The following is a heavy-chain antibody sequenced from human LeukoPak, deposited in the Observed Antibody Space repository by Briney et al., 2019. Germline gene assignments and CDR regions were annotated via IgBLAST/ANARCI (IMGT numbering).Heavy chain of an antibody. V-gene: IGHV4-59*12. CDR2: IYYSGST. D-gene: IGHD3-22*01. Sequence: SETLSLTCTVSGGSISSYYWSWIRQPPGKGLEWIGYIYYSGSTNYNPSLKSRVTISVDMSKNQFSLKLGSVTAADTAVYYCARGSIVVASWFDPWGQGTLVTVSS. CDR3: ARGSIVVASWFDP. J-gene: IGHJ5*02. CDR1: GGSISSYY.